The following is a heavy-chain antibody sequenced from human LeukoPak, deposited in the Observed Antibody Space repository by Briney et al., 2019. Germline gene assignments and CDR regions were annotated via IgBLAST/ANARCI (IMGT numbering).Heavy chain of an antibody. J-gene: IGHJ2*01. CDR3: ARDPGYSNYRYFDL. Sequence: ASVKVSCKASGGTFSSYAISWVRQAPGQGLEWMAIINPSGGSTSYAQKFQGRVTMTRDTSTSTLYMELSSLRSEDTAVYYCARDPGYSNYRYFDLWGRGTLVTVSS. CDR2: INPSGGST. V-gene: IGHV1-46*01. D-gene: IGHD4-11*01. CDR1: GGTFSSYA.